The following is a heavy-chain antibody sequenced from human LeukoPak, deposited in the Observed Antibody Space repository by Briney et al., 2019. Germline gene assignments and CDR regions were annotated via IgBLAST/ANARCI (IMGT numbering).Heavy chain of an antibody. J-gene: IGHJ3*02. CDR3: ARDRIPYYDSGGYGFDAFDI. CDR2: IYYSGST. D-gene: IGHD3-22*01. V-gene: IGHV4-31*02. Sequence: SWLRQHPGKGLEWIGYIYYSGSTYYNPSLKSRVTISVDTSKNQFSLKLSSVTAVDTAVYYCARDRIPYYDSGGYGFDAFDIWGQGTMVTVSS.